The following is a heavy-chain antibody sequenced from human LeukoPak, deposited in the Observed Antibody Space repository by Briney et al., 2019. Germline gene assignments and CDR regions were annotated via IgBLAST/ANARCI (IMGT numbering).Heavy chain of an antibody. CDR1: GFPFKNNV. J-gene: IGHJ4*02. CDR3: AKTFPYGTTWFGFCDY. V-gene: IGHV3-23*01. Sequence: GGSLGLSCAASGFPFKNNVMSWVRRAPGRGLEWLSAISASGGSTYYADSVTGRFTISRDNSNNMLYLQMNSLRAEDTAVYYCAKTFPYGTTWFGFCDYWGQGALVTVSS. CDR2: ISASGGST. D-gene: IGHD3-10*01.